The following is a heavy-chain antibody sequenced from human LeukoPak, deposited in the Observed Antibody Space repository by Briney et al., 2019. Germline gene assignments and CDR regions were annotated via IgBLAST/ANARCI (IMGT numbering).Heavy chain of an antibody. CDR3: ARGTHERHYYDSSGYYWK. CDR2: INHSGST. Sequence: SETLSLTCAAYGGSFSGYYWSWIRQPPGKGLEWIGEINHSGSTNYNPSLKSRVTISVDTSKNQFSLKLSSVTAADTAVYYCARGTHERHYYDSSGYYWKWGQGTLVTVSS. J-gene: IGHJ4*02. V-gene: IGHV4-34*01. D-gene: IGHD3-22*01. CDR1: GGSFSGYY.